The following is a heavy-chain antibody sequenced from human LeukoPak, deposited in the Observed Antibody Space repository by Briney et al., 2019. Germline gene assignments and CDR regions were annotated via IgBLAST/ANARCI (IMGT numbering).Heavy chain of an antibody. CDR3: ARGLRQLLPYYYYGMDV. Sequence: SETLSLTCAVYGGSFSGYYWSWIRQPPGKGLEWIGEINHSGSTNYHPSLKSRVTISVDTSKNQFSLKLSSVTAADTAVYYCARGLRQLLPYYYYGMDVWGQGTTVTVSS. J-gene: IGHJ6*02. D-gene: IGHD2-2*01. CDR1: GGSFSGYY. CDR2: INHSGST. V-gene: IGHV4-34*01.